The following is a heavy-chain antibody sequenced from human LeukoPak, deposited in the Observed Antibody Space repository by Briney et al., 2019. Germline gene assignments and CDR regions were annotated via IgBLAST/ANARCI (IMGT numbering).Heavy chain of an antibody. CDR1: GGSISSYY. Sequence: SETLSLTCTVSGGSISSYYWSWIRQPPGKGLEWIGYIYYSGSTNYNPSLKSRVTISVDTSKNQFSLKLGSVTAADTAVYYCARQYYGSGSYDGSWFDPWGQGTLVTVSS. CDR3: ARQYYGSGSYDGSWFDP. D-gene: IGHD3-10*01. V-gene: IGHV4-59*01. CDR2: IYYSGST. J-gene: IGHJ5*02.